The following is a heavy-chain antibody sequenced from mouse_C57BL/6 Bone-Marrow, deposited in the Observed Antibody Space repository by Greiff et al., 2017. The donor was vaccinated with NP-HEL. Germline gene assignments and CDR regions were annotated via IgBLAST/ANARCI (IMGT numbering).Heavy chain of an antibody. D-gene: IGHD1-1*01. CDR1: GYAFSSSW. CDR3: ASGNYYGSKNY. J-gene: IGHJ2*01. V-gene: IGHV1-82*01. Sequence: QVQLQQSGPELVKPGASVKISCKASGYAFSSSWMNWVKQRPGKGLEWIGRIYPGDGDTNYNGKFKGKATLTADKSSSTAYMQLSSLTSEDSAVCFCASGNYYGSKNYWGQGTTLTVSS. CDR2: IYPGDGDT.